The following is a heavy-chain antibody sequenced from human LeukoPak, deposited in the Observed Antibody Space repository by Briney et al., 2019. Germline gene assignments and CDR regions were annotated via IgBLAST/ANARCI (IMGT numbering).Heavy chain of an antibody. Sequence: ASVKVSCKASVYTFTNFYIHWVRQAPGQGLEWMGWINPNSGGTNYAQKFQGRVTMTRDTSISTAYMELSRLRSDDTAVYYCARRTAYYDSSGYYQDLYYSDYWGQGTLVTVSS. J-gene: IGHJ4*02. CDR1: VYTFTNFY. CDR2: INPNSGGT. D-gene: IGHD3-22*01. CDR3: ARRTAYYDSSGYYQDLYYSDY. V-gene: IGHV1-2*02.